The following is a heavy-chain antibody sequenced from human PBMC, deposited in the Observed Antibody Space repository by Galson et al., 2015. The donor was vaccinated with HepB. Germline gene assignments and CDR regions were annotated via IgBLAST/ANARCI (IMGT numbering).Heavy chain of an antibody. J-gene: IGHJ6*02. D-gene: IGHD2-2*01. CDR3: ARDGCSSTSCYYYGMDV. CDR2: ISSSSSYI. CDR1: GFTFRSYS. Sequence: SLRLSCAASGFTFRSYSMNWVRQAPGKGLKWVPSISSSSSYIYYADSVKGRFTISRDNAKNSLYLQMNSLRAEDTAVYYCARDGCSSTSCYYYGMDVWGQGTTVTVSS. V-gene: IGHV3-21*01.